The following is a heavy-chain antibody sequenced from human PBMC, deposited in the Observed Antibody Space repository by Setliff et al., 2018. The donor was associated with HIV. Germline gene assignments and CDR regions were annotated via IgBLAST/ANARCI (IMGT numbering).Heavy chain of an antibody. CDR2: ISAYKGNT. V-gene: IGHV1-18*01. J-gene: IGHJ3*02. Sequence: SVKVSCQASGYTFSSFGISWVRQAPGQGLEWMGWISAYKGNTNYAQKLQGRVTMTTDTSTSTAYMELRSLRSDDTAVYYCARAGYWLGYDAFDIWGQGTMVTVSS. D-gene: IGHD2-15*01. CDR1: GYTFSSFG. CDR3: ARAGYWLGYDAFDI.